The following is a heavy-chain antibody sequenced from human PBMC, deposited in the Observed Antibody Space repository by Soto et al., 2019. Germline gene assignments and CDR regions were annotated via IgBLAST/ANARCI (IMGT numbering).Heavy chain of an antibody. J-gene: IGHJ4*02. Sequence: QVQLVQSGSEVKKPGASVRVSCKTSGYTFTSHGLTWVRQAPGQGLEWMGWISCYNGNTNYAQRFQGRVTLTTDTSTSTAFMALTSLKSDDTAVYFCARSHWQPDYLEGFDYWGQGTLITVSS. D-gene: IGHD1-1*01. CDR3: ARSHWQPDYLEGFDY. CDR1: GYTFTSHG. V-gene: IGHV1-18*04. CDR2: ISCYNGNT.